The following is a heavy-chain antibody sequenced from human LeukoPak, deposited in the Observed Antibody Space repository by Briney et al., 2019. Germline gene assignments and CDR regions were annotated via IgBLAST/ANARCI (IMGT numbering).Heavy chain of an antibody. V-gene: IGHV3-23*01. J-gene: IGHJ6*02. D-gene: IGHD3-9*01. CDR3: AAEYYDILTGSNYYYGMDV. CDR1: GFTFSSYA. CDR2: ISGSGGST. Sequence: GGSLRLSCAASGFTFSSYAMSWVRQAPEKGLEWVSAISGSGGSTYYADSVKGRFTISRDNSKNTLYLQMNSLRAEDTAVYYCAAEYYDILTGSNYYYGMDVWGQGTTVTVSS.